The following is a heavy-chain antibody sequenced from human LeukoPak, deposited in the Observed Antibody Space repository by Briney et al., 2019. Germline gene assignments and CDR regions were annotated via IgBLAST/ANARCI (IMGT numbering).Heavy chain of an antibody. J-gene: IGHJ6*03. CDR2: IYSGGST. D-gene: IGHD5-18*01. V-gene: IGHV3-53*01. CDR3: ARQGSGYSPTYYYYMDV. CDR1: GFTVSSNY. Sequence: GGSLRLSCAASGFTVSSNYMSWVRQAPGKGLEWVSLIYSGGSTYYADSVKGRFTISRDNSKNTLYLQMNSLRAEDTAVYYCARQGSGYSPTYYYYMDVWGKGTTVTISS.